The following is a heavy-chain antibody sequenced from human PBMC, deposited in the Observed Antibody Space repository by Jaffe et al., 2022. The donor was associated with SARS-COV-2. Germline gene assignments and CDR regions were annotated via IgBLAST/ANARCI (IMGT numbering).Heavy chain of an antibody. J-gene: IGHJ4*02. D-gene: IGHD3-16*02. CDR1: GYTFTSYG. CDR2: ISAYNGNT. Sequence: QVQLVQSGAEVKKPGASVKVSCKASGYTFTSYGISWVRQAPGQGLEWMGWISAYNGNTNYAQKLQGRVTMTTDTSTSTAYMELRSLRSDDTAVYYCARDLGDDYVWGSYRSNPHFDYWGQGTLVTVSS. V-gene: IGHV1-18*01. CDR3: ARDLGDDYVWGSYRSNPHFDY.